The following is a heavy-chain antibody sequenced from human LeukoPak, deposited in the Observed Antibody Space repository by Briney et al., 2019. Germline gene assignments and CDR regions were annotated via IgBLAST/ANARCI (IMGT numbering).Heavy chain of an antibody. Sequence: SETLSLTCTVSGVSTTNGIYYWAWIRQPPGKGLEWIGSVHNVGSTYYNLSLRSRVTMSIDTSKSQFSLRLNSVTAADTAVYYCARHAEYNSGWHFYLDHWGQGILVTVSS. CDR1: GVSTTNGIYY. D-gene: IGHD6-19*01. CDR2: VHNVGST. V-gene: IGHV4-39*01. CDR3: ARHAEYNSGWHFYLDH. J-gene: IGHJ4*02.